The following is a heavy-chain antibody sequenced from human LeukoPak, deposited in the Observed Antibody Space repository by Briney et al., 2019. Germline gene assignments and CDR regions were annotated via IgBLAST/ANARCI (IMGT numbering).Heavy chain of an antibody. V-gene: IGHV4-38-2*02. D-gene: IGHD1-26*01. CDR1: GYSISSGYY. Sequence: PSETLSLTCTVSGYSISSGYYWGWIRPPPGKGLEWIGSIYHSGSTYYNPSLKSRVTISVDTSKNQFSLKLSSVTAADTAVYYCAVREVRAPPGYYFDYWGQGTLVTVSS. CDR2: IYHSGST. CDR3: AVREVRAPPGYYFDY. J-gene: IGHJ4*02.